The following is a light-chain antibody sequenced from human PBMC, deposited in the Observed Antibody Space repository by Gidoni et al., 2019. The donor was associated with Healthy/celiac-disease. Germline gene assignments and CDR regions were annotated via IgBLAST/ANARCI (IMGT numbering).Light chain of an antibody. J-gene: IGKJ4*01. CDR3: QQFNNYPLT. CDR2: DAS. CDR1: QGISSA. V-gene: IGKV1D-13*01. Sequence: AIQLTQSPSSLSASVGDRVTITCRASQGISSALAWYQQKPGKAHKLLIYDASSLESGVPSRFSGSGSGTDFTLTISSLQPEDFATYYCQQFNNYPLTFXGXTKVEIK.